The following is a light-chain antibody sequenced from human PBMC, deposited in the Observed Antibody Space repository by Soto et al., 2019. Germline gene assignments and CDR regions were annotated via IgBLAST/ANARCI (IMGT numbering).Light chain of an antibody. V-gene: IGLV2-11*01. CDR1: SRDV. CDR2: DVY. Sequence: QSALTQSRSVSGSPGQSVTISCTGASRDVSWYQHHPGKAPKLIIYDVYKRPSGVPDRFSGSRSGNTASLTISGLQVEDEADFYCSSYAGGHIWVFGGGTKVTVL. J-gene: IGLJ3*02. CDR3: SSYAGGHIWV.